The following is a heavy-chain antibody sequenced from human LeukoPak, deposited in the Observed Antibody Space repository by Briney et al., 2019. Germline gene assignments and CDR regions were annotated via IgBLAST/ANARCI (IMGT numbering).Heavy chain of an antibody. CDR3: AKEAARRGYYYYYMDV. Sequence: PGRSLRLSCAASGFTFDDYAMHWVRQAPGKGLEWVSGISWNSGSIGYADSVKGRFTISRDNAKNSLYPQMNSLRAEDMALYYCAKEAARRGYYYYYMDVWGKGTTVTVSS. V-gene: IGHV3-9*03. J-gene: IGHJ6*03. CDR2: ISWNSGSI. D-gene: IGHD6-6*01. CDR1: GFTFDDYA.